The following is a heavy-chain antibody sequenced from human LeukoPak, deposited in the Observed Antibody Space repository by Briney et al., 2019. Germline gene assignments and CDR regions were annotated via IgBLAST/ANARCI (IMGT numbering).Heavy chain of an antibody. CDR2: IYSGGST. V-gene: IGHV3-66*01. CDR1: GFTVSSNY. Sequence: PGGALRLSCAASGFTVSSNYMSWVRQAPGKGLEWVSVIYSGGSTYYADSVKGRFTISRDNSKNTLYLQMNSLRAEDTAVYYCARGTSYYYGMDVWGQGTTVTVSS. J-gene: IGHJ6*02. D-gene: IGHD1-1*01. CDR3: ARGTSYYYGMDV.